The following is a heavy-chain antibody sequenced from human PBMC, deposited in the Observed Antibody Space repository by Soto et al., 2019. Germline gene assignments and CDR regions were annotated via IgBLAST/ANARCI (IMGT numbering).Heavy chain of an antibody. CDR1: GFTFSSYG. Sequence: QVQLVESGGGVVQPGTSLRLSCVASGFTFSSYGMHWVRQAPGKGLEWVAVLWSDGSTKDYADSVKGRVTISRDNSKNTLLLQMNSLRAEDTAVYYCATDSGGSPFDYWGQGTLVTVSS. V-gene: IGHV3-33*01. D-gene: IGHD1-26*01. CDR2: LWSDGSTK. J-gene: IGHJ4*02. CDR3: ATDSGGSPFDY.